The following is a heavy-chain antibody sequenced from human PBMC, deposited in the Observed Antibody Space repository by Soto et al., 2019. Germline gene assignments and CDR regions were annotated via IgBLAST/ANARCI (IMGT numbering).Heavy chain of an antibody. V-gene: IGHV4-34*01. CDR2: INHSGST. Sequence: ASETLSLTCAVYGGSFSGYYWSWIRQPPGKGLEWIGEINHSGSTNYNPSLKSRVTISVDTSKNQFYLKLSSVTAADTAVYYCARDCGSSGYWTVTYYYYGMAVWGEGTTVTVTS. D-gene: IGHD3-22*01. J-gene: IGHJ6*02. CDR3: ARDCGSSGYWTVTYYYYGMAV. CDR1: GGSFSGYY.